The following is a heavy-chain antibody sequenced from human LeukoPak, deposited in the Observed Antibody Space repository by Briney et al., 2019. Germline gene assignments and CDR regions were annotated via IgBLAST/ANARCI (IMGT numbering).Heavy chain of an antibody. J-gene: IGHJ4*02. V-gene: IGHV4-59*01. Sequence: SETLSLTCTVSGGSISSYYWSWIRQPPGKGLEWIGYIYYSGSTNYNPSLKSRVTVSVDTSKNQFSLKLSSVTAADTAVYYCARGAATAPWNFDYWGQGTLVTVSS. CDR1: GGSISSYY. CDR2: IYYSGST. D-gene: IGHD1-14*01. CDR3: ARGAATAPWNFDY.